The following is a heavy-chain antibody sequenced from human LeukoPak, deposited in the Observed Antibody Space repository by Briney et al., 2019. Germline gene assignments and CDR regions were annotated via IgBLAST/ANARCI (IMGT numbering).Heavy chain of an antibody. CDR3: VKDNGDWTRGTLLPREYYFDY. J-gene: IGHJ4*02. CDR1: GFTFSTYA. D-gene: IGHD2/OR15-2a*01. CDR2: ISGSGDNT. Sequence: GGSLRLSCAASGFTFSTYAMTWVRQAPGKGLECISVISGSGDNTYYADSVKGRFTISRDNSKKTLYLQMNSLRAEDTAVYYCVKDNGDWTRGTLLPREYYFDYWGQGTLVTVSS. V-gene: IGHV3-23*01.